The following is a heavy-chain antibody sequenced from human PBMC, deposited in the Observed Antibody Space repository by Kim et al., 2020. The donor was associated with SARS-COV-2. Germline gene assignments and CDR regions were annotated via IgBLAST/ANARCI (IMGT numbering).Heavy chain of an antibody. J-gene: IGHJ4*02. D-gene: IGHD3-16*01. V-gene: IGHV1-46*01. Sequence: YAQQSRGHVTMTRDTSTSTVYMELSSLRSEDTAVYYCARGNGGGFDYWGQGTLVTVSS. CDR3: ARGNGGGFDY.